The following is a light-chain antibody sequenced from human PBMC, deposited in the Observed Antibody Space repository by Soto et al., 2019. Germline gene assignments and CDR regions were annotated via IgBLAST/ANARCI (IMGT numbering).Light chain of an antibody. Sequence: IQMTQSPSTLSASVGDRVTITCRASPSISIWLAWYQQKPGKAPKLLIYKASSLESEVPSRFSGSGSGTEFTITINSLQPDDSATYYCQQYNSDSTVGQGTKVEIK. CDR2: KAS. J-gene: IGKJ1*01. CDR1: PSISIW. CDR3: QQYNSDST. V-gene: IGKV1-5*03.